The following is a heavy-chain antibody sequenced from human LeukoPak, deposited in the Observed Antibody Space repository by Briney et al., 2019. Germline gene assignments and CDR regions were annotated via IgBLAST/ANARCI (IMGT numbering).Heavy chain of an antibody. V-gene: IGHV4-34*01. CDR1: GGSFSGYY. D-gene: IGHD5-24*01. Sequence: SETLSLTCAVYGGSFSGYYWSWIRQPPGKGLEWIGEIGHGGSTVYNPSLESRVSMSVDTSKNQFSLRLTSVAAADTAVYYCARVEMATIPNYFYYYMDVWGKGTTVTVSS. CDR2: IGHGGST. CDR3: ARVEMATIPNYFYYYMDV. J-gene: IGHJ6*03.